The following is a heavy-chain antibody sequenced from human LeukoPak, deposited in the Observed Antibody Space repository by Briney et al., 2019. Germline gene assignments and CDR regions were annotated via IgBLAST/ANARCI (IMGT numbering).Heavy chain of an antibody. Sequence: SETLSLTCTVSGGSISSYYWSWIRQPPGKGLEWIGYIYYSGSTNYNPSLKSRVTISVDTSKNQFSLKLSSVTAADTAVYYCAREGGAYYPRGGRKGGPIDYWGQGTLVTVSS. CDR2: IYYSGST. CDR1: GGSISSYY. J-gene: IGHJ4*02. V-gene: IGHV4-59*12. D-gene: IGHD3-10*01. CDR3: AREGGAYYPRGGRKGGPIDY.